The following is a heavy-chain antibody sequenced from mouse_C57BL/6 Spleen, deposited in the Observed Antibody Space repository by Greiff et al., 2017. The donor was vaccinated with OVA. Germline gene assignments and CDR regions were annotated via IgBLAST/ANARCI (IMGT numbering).Heavy chain of an antibody. CDR1: DSEVFPIAY. D-gene: IGHD2-5*01. V-gene: IGHV15-2*01. CDR3: ARETYSNYVWFAY. J-gene: IGHJ3*01. CDR2: ILPSIGRT. Sequence: VQLQQSGSELRSPGSSVKLSCKDFDSEVFPIAYMSWVRQKPGHGFEWIGGILPSIGRTIYGEKFEDKAKLDADTLSNTAYLELNSLTSEYSAIYYCARETYSNYVWFAYWGQGTLVTVSA.